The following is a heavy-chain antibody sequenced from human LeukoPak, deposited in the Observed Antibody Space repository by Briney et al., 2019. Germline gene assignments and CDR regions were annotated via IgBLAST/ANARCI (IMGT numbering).Heavy chain of an antibody. CDR3: AREDYGDYSYYYYYGMDV. Sequence: KASQTVSLVCTLSGGSISSRSNYWGWLRQPPGKGLQLIGGIDYSGSTYYNPSLKSRVTISVDTTKSQFSLKLSAVTAADTAVYYCAREDYGDYSYYYYYGMDVWGQGTTVTVSS. V-gene: IGHV4-39*02. D-gene: IGHD4-17*01. CDR1: GGSISSRSNY. CDR2: IDYSGST. J-gene: IGHJ6*02.